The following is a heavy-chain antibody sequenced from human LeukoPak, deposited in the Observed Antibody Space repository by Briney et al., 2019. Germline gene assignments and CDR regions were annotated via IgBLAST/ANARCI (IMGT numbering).Heavy chain of an antibody. Sequence: ASVKVSCKVSGSALSDLAMQWVRQVPGKGLEWMGGLDRESGETLYSDKFQGRVTMAQDTSTDTAYTDLTSLTSEDTAVYYCATGHSTGYHYWFDPWGQGTLVTVSS. CDR3: ATGHSTGYHYWFDP. V-gene: IGHV1-24*01. D-gene: IGHD2-2*03. CDR1: GSALSDLA. CDR2: LDRESGET. J-gene: IGHJ5*02.